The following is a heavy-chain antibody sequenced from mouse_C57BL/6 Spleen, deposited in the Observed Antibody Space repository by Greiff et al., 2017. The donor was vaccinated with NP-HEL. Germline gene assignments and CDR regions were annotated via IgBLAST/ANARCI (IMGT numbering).Heavy chain of an antibody. J-gene: IGHJ1*03. CDR2: IDPETGGT. V-gene: IGHV1-15*01. Sequence: QVQLQQSGAELVRPGASVTLSCKASGYTFTDYEMHWVKQTPVHGLEWIGAIDPETGGTAYNQKFKGKAILTADKSSSTAYMELRSLTSEDSAVYYCTPYGRGYFDVWGTGTTVTVSS. CDR3: TPYGRGYFDV. D-gene: IGHD1-2*01. CDR1: GYTFTDYE.